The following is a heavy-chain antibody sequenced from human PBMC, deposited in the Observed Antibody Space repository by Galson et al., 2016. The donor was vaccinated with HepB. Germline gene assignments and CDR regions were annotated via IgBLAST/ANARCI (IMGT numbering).Heavy chain of an antibody. Sequence: SLRLSCAASGFTFDNYAMHWVRQAPGKGLEWVSGISWNSNYIGYADSVKGRFTISRDNAKNSLSLQMNSLGVEDTALYYCTKDIGTYYFGSGSHGIDYWGQGTLVTVSS. CDR2: ISWNSNYI. V-gene: IGHV3-9*01. CDR1: GFTFDNYA. CDR3: TKDIGTYYFGSGSHGIDY. D-gene: IGHD3-10*01. J-gene: IGHJ4*02.